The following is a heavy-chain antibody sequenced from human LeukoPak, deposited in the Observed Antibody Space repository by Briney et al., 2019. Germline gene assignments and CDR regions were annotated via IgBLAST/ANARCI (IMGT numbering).Heavy chain of an antibody. J-gene: IGHJ6*02. V-gene: IGHV4-34*01. Sequence: SETLCVTCDVFGGSFTDYFWTWIRQSPGKGLEWIGEINDYSGNTNYNPSLNSRVSISLEKSKNQFSLELRSVTAADTAVYYCARGRIAKIVVVHSFQYGMDVWGQGTTVTVSS. CDR1: GGSFTDYF. CDR2: INDYSGNT. D-gene: IGHD3-22*01. CDR3: ARGRIAKIVVVHSFQYGMDV.